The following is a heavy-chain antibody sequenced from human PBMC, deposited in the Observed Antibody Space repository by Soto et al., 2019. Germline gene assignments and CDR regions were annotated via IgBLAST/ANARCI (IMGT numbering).Heavy chain of an antibody. CDR2: IYYSGST. CDR3: ARVGGFGATIIDY. CDR1: GGSISSGDYY. J-gene: IGHJ4*02. Sequence: PSETLSLTCTVSGGSISSGDYYWSWIRQPPGKGLEWIGYIYYSGSTYYNPSLKSRVTISVDTSKNQFSLKLSSVTAADTAVYYCARVGGFGATIIDYWAQGTLVTVSS. V-gene: IGHV4-30-4*01. D-gene: IGHD3-10*01.